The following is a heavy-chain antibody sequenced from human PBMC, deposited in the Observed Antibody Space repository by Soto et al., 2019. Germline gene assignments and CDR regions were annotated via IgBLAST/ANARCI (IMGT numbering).Heavy chain of an antibody. CDR3: ARERSYYYAMDV. J-gene: IGHJ6*02. CDR2: VIPIFGKP. CDR1: GGTFSSYS. Sequence: QVQLVQSGAEVKKSGSPVKVSCTASGGTFSSYSINWVRQAPGQGLEWMGGVIPIFGKPTYAQKFQGRLTMTADKSTSTAYTELTSLRYDDTAVYYCARERSYYYAMDVWGQGTTVTVSS. V-gene: IGHV1-69*06.